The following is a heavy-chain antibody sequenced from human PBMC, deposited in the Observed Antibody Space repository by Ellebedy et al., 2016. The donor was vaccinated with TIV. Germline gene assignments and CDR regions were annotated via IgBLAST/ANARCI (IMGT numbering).Heavy chain of an antibody. Sequence: PGGSLRLSCAASGFTFSNAWMNWVRQAPGKGLEWVSAISGSGGSTYYADSVKGRFTTSRDNSKNTLYLQMSSLRLEDTAVYYCVKAWGDWGQGTLVTVSS. J-gene: IGHJ4*02. CDR1: GFTFSNAW. D-gene: IGHD3-16*01. CDR3: VKAWGD. V-gene: IGHV3-23*01. CDR2: ISGSGGST.